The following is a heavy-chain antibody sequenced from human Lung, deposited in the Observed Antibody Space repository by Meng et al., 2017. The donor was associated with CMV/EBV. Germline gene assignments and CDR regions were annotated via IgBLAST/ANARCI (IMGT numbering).Heavy chain of an antibody. CDR3: ARECYDLWSAFATTEYYYYGMDV. CDR2: ISAYNGNT. CDR1: GYTFTSYY. V-gene: IGHV1-18*04. J-gene: IGHJ6*01. D-gene: IGHD3-3*01. Sequence: ASVKVSXKASGYTFTSYYISWVRQAPGQGLEWMGWISAYNGNTNYAQKLQGRVTMTTDTSTRTAYMELRSLRSDDTAVYYCARECYDLWSAFATTEYYYYGMDVWGQGXTVTVSS.